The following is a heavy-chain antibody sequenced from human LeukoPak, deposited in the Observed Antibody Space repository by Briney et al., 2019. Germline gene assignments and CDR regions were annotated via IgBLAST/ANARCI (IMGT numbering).Heavy chain of an antibody. Sequence: ASVKVSFKASGYTFTSYGISWVRQAPGQGLEWMGWISTYNGNTNYAQKFQGRVTMTTDTSTNTAYMELRSLRSDDTAVYYCARASASTVTSPWGQGTLVTVSS. CDR1: GYTFTSYG. CDR3: ARASASTVTSP. J-gene: IGHJ5*02. D-gene: IGHD4-17*01. CDR2: ISTYNGNT. V-gene: IGHV1-18*01.